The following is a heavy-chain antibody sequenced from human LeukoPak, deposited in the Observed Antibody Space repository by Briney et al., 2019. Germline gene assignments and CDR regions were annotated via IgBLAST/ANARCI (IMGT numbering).Heavy chain of an antibody. V-gene: IGHV1-18*01. Sequence: GASVTVSCKASGYTFNNYGISWVRQAPGQGLEWMGWISAYNGNTNYAQKLQGRVTMTPDTSTSTAYMELRSLRSDDTAVYYCARTSFFRGRRTGDALDIWGQGTMVTVSS. CDR1: GYTFNNYG. CDR2: ISAYNGNT. CDR3: ARTSFFRGRRTGDALDI. D-gene: IGHD1/OR15-1a*01. J-gene: IGHJ3*02.